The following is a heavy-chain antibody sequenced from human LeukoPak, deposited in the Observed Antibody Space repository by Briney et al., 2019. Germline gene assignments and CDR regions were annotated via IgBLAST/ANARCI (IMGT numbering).Heavy chain of an antibody. CDR2: INSDGTRT. CDR3: LRSYCTTSNCYGWFDP. V-gene: IGHV3-74*01. Sequence: EGSLRLSCAASGFTLSGYWMHWVRQAPGKGLEWVSRINSDGTRTSYADSVKGRFTISRDNAKNTLSLQMNSLRDEDTAVYYCLRSYCTTSNCYGWFDPWGQGTLVTVSS. CDR1: GFTLSGYW. J-gene: IGHJ5*02. D-gene: IGHD2-2*01.